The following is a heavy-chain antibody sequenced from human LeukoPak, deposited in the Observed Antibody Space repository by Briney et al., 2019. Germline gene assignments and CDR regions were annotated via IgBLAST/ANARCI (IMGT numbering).Heavy chain of an antibody. CDR3: ARHVASAGDY. Sequence: PSETLSLTCTVSGGSISSSNGYWGWIRQPPGKGLEWIGSIYNSGDTYYNPSLKSRVTISVDTSKNQFSLRLSSVTAADTAVYYCARHVASAGDYWGQGTLVTVSS. CDR1: GGSISSSNGY. V-gene: IGHV4-39*01. J-gene: IGHJ4*02. CDR2: IYNSGDT. D-gene: IGHD6-13*01.